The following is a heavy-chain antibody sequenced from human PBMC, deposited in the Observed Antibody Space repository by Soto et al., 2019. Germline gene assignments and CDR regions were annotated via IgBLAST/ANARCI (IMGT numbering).Heavy chain of an antibody. CDR1: GGSISSSSYY. Sequence: QLQLQESGPGLVKPSETLSLTCTVSGGSISSSSYYWGWIRQPPGKGLEWIGSIYYSGSTYYNPSLQSRVTISVDTSKNQFSLKLSSVTAADTAVYYCVGNIVVVVAATPVHDAFDIWGQGTMVTVSS. D-gene: IGHD2-15*01. V-gene: IGHV4-39*01. J-gene: IGHJ3*02. CDR2: IYYSGST. CDR3: VGNIVVVVAATPVHDAFDI.